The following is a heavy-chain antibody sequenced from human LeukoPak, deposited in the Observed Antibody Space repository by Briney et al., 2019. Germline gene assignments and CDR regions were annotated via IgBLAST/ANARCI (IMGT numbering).Heavy chain of an antibody. CDR2: IIPILGIA. CDR1: GGTFISYA. J-gene: IGHJ6*02. CDR3: ARDREQLVPSYYYYGMDV. Sequence: ASVKVSCKASGGTFISYAISWVRQAPGQGLEWMGRIIPILGIANYAQKFQGRFTITADKSTSTAYMELSSLRPEDTAVYYCARDREQLVPSYYYYGMDVWGQGTTVTVSS. D-gene: IGHD6-6*01. V-gene: IGHV1-69*04.